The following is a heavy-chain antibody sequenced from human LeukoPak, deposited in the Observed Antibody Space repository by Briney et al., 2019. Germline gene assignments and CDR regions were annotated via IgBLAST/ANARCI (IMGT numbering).Heavy chain of an antibody. CDR1: GYTFTNHY. Sequence: ASVKVSCKASGYTFTNHYMHWVRQAPGQGLEWLGLISPSGDKTWNAQKFQGRVTMTRDMSTSTDYLELSSLRSEDTAVYYCATDYTDYSLDYWGQGTLVTVSS. CDR3: ATDYTDYSLDY. J-gene: IGHJ4*02. CDR2: ISPSGDKT. D-gene: IGHD4-11*01. V-gene: IGHV1-46*01.